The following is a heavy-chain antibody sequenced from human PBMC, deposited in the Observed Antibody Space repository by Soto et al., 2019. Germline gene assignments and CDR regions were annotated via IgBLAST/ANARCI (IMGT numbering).Heavy chain of an antibody. CDR1: GYTFTRYD. D-gene: IGHD3-3*01. J-gene: IGHJ4*02. CDR3: ARTIFGVATYYFDY. V-gene: IGHV1-8*01. CDR2: MSPSSGTT. Sequence: QVQLVQSGAEVKKPGASVKVSCKASGYTFTRYDISWVRQATGQGLEWMGWMSPSSGTTGFVQKFQGRVTVTRDTSISTAYMEVTSLTSEDTAVSYCARTIFGVATYYFDYWGKGTLVTVSS.